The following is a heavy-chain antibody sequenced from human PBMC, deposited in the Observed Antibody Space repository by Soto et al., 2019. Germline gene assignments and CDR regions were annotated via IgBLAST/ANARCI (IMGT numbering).Heavy chain of an antibody. D-gene: IGHD3-10*01. J-gene: IGHJ3*02. V-gene: IGHV3-23*01. CDR2: ISSSGGNT. CDR1: GFTFSTYA. Sequence: EVQLLESGGDLVQPGGSLRLSCAASGFTFSTYAMSWVRQAPGKGLEWVSTISSSGGNTYYTDSVKGRFTISRDNSKNTLYLQMNSLRAEYTAIYYCAKRPTSTGFGDPFDIWGQWTMVTVSS. CDR3: AKRPTSTGFGDPFDI.